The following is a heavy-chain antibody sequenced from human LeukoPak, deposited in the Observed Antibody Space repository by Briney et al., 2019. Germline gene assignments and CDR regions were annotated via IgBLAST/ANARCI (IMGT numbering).Heavy chain of an antibody. J-gene: IGHJ3*02. CDR2: IFYSGST. CDR1: GGSIGSTTYY. CDR3: ARHWADAFDI. V-gene: IGHV4-39*01. D-gene: IGHD7-27*01. Sequence: SETLSLTCTVSGGSIGSTTYYWGWIRQPPGKGLEWIGTIFYSGSTYYNPSLKSRVTISVDTSKNQFSLRLSSVTAADTAVYYCARHWADAFDIWGQGTMVTVSS.